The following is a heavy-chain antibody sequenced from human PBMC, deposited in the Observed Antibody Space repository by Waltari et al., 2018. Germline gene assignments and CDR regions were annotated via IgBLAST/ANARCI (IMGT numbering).Heavy chain of an antibody. J-gene: IGHJ3*02. D-gene: IGHD4-17*01. Sequence: QAQLVQSGAEVKKYGASVKVSCQASGYIFTNHGVTWVRQAPGQGLEWMGWINTVNPLATYSQKFQDRVNMTTYTPTSTVHMALRSLRSDDTAVYYCARLRNDYGDIDALDIWGQGTTVTVSS. CDR3: ARLRNDYGDIDALDI. CDR1: GYIFTNHG. V-gene: IGHV1-18*01. CDR2: INTVNPLA.